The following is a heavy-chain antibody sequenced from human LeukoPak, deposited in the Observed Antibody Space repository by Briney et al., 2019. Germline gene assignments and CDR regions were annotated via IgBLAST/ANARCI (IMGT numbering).Heavy chain of an antibody. CDR1: GFTFSSYA. J-gene: IGHJ2*01. CDR3: AKDYYDSSGYYYWYFDL. V-gene: IGHV3-23*01. D-gene: IGHD3-22*01. Sequence: GGSLRLSCAASGFTFSSYAMSWVRQAPGKGLEWVSAISGSGGSTYYADSVKGRFTISRDNSKNTLYLQMNSLRAEDTAVYYCAKDYYDSSGYYYWYFDLWGRGTLVTVSS. CDR2: ISGSGGST.